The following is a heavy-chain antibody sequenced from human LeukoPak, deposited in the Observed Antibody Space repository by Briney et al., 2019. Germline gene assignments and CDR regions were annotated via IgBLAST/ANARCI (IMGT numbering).Heavy chain of an antibody. CDR2: IYYSGST. J-gene: IGHJ6*03. D-gene: IGHD6-13*01. CDR1: GGSISSYY. CDR3: ARQAYSSSWYYYYYYMDV. Sequence: SETLSLTCTVSGGSISSYYWSWIRQPPGKGLEWIGYIYYSGSTNYNPSLKSRVTISVDTSKNQFSLKLSSVTAADTAVYYCARQAYSSSWYYYYYYMDVWGKGTTVTVSS. V-gene: IGHV4-59*01.